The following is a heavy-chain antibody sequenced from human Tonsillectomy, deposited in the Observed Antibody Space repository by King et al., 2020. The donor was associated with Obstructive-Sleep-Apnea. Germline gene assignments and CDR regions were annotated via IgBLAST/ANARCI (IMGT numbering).Heavy chain of an antibody. J-gene: IGHJ3*02. CDR1: GFTFSSYS. D-gene: IGHD2-2*01. CDR2: ISSSSSTI. CDR3: ARDHIVVVPAAPDAFDI. V-gene: IGHV3-48*04. Sequence: VQLVESGGGLVQPGGSLRLSCAASGFTFSSYSMNWVRQAPGKGLEWVSYISSSSSTISYADSVKGRFTISRDNAKNSLYLQMNSLRAEDTAVYYCARDHIVVVPAAPDAFDIWGQGTMVTVSS.